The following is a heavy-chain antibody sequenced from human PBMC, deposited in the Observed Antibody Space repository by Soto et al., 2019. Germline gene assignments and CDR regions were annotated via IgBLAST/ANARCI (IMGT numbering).Heavy chain of an antibody. CDR1: GGSISSGGYS. CDR3: ARVPDR. V-gene: IGHV4-30-2*01. D-gene: IGHD2-2*01. J-gene: IGHJ5*02. Sequence: LSLTCAVSGGSISSGGYSWSWIRQPPGKGLEWIGYIYHSGSTYYNPSLKNRVTISVDRSKNQFSLKLSSVTAADTAVYYCARVPDRWGQGTLVTVSS. CDR2: IYHSGST.